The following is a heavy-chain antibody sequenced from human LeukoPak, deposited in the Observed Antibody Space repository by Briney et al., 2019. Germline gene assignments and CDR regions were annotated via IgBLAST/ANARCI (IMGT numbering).Heavy chain of an antibody. Sequence: GGSLRLSCAASGFTFSSYAMSWVRQAPGKGLEWVSAISGSGGSTYYADSVKGRFTISRDNSKNTLYLQMNSLRAEDTAVYYCAKKDDCSSTSCYSVSLGYYYYYYGMDVWGQGTTVTVSS. J-gene: IGHJ6*02. CDR2: ISGSGGST. CDR1: GFTFSSYA. V-gene: IGHV3-23*01. D-gene: IGHD2-2*01. CDR3: AKKDDCSSTSCYSVSLGYYYYYYGMDV.